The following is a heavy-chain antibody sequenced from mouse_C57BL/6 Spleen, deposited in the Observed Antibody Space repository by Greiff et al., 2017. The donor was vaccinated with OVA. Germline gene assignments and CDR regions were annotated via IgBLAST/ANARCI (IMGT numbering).Heavy chain of an antibody. CDR1: GYSFTGYF. V-gene: IGHV1-20*01. CDR3: TRKEYSTTVRDNDYDMDY. Sequence: VQLQQSGPELVKPGDSVKISCKASGYSFTGYFMNWVMQRHGTSLEWIGRINPYNGDTFYNQKFTGKATLTVDKSSSPDLMALRSLTSEYAAVSDCTRKEYSTTVRDNDYDMDYWGQGTSVTVSS. J-gene: IGHJ4*01. D-gene: IGHD1-1*01. CDR2: INPYNGDT.